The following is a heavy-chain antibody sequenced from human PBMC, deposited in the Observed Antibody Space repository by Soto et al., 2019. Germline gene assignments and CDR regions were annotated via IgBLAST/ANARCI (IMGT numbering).Heavy chain of an antibody. CDR1: GFTFSSYW. D-gene: IGHD5-18*01. CDR2: IKKDGSEK. Sequence: GGSLRLSCAASGFTFSSYWMTWVRQAPGKGLEWVANIKKDGSEKYYVDSVEGRFTISRDNAKNSLYLQMNSLRAEDTAVYYCARGAAMDYGMDVWGQGTTVTVSS. V-gene: IGHV3-7*04. J-gene: IGHJ6*02. CDR3: ARGAAMDYGMDV.